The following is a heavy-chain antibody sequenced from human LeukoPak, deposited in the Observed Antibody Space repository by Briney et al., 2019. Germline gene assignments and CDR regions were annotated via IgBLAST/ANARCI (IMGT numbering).Heavy chain of an antibody. CDR2: ISYDGSYK. D-gene: IGHD5-24*01. CDR3: ARRSRDGWYFDY. V-gene: IGHV3-30*04. CDR1: KFTFSTYA. Sequence: GSLRLSCAASKFTFSTYAMHWVRQAPGKGLEWVSIISYDGSYKYYADSVKGRFTISRDNSKNTLFLQMNSLGAEDTAVYYCARRSRDGWYFDYWGQGTLVTVSS. J-gene: IGHJ4*02.